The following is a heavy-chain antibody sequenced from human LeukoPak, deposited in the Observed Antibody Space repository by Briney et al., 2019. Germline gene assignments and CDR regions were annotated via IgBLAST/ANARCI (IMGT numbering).Heavy chain of an antibody. CDR3: AREGLTTVVDAFDI. CDR1: GFTFSNYG. CDR2: IVGSGVTT. J-gene: IGHJ3*02. D-gene: IGHD4-23*01. V-gene: IGHV3-23*01. Sequence: GGSLRLSCVASGFTFSNYGMNWVRQAPGKGLEWVSGIVGSGVTTYYADSVKGRFTISRDNAKNSLYLQMNSLRAEDTAVYYCAREGLTTVVDAFDIWGQGTMVTVSS.